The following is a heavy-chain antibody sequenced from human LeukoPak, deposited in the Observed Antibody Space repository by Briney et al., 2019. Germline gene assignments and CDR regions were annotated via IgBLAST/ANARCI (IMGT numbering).Heavy chain of an antibody. V-gene: IGHV3-48*03. D-gene: IGHD3-3*01. CDR2: ISSSGRTR. CDR3: ARRSVGGSHFDY. CDR1: GFTFSNYD. Sequence: GGSLRLSCAASGFTFSNYDMNWVRQAPGKGLEGVSYISSSGRTRYYADSVKGRFTISRDNADNSLQLQMNSLRAEDTSVYYCARRSVGGSHFDYWGQGALVTVSS. J-gene: IGHJ4*02.